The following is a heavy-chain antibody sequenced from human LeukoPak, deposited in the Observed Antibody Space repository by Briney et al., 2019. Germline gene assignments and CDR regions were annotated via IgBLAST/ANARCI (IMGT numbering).Heavy chain of an antibody. CDR2: INPSGGST. D-gene: IGHD3-22*01. V-gene: IGHV1-46*01. CDR3: ARGDYSYYYDSSGYPDY. Sequence: ASVKVSCKASGYTFTSYYMHWVRQAPGQGLEWMGIINPSGGSTGYAQKFQGRVTMTRDTSTSTVYMELSSLRSEDTAVYYCARGDYSYYYDSSGYPDYWGQGTLVTVSS. J-gene: IGHJ4*02. CDR1: GYTFTSYY.